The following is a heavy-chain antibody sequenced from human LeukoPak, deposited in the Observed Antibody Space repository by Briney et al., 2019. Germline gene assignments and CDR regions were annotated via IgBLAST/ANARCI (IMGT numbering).Heavy chain of an antibody. D-gene: IGHD3-16*01. Sequence: GGSLRLSCAASGFTFSTYAMNWVRQAPGKGLEWVSSISSSSSYIYYADSVKGRFTISRDNVKNSLYLQMNSLRAEDTAVYYCARGRPLGANFWVYWGQGTLVTVSS. V-gene: IGHV3-21*01. J-gene: IGHJ4*02. CDR1: GFTFSTYA. CDR3: ARGRPLGANFWVY. CDR2: ISSSSSYI.